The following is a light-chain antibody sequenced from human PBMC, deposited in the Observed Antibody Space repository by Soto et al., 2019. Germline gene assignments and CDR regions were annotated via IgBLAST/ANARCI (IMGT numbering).Light chain of an antibody. CDR2: GAS. V-gene: IGKV3D-7*01. J-gene: IGKJ4*01. Sequence: PWGRATLPCRASQSLSNTYISWYQRKPGQPPRLPIYGASTRATGIPARFSGSGSGTDFTLTISSLQPEDFALYYCHQDFDLPLTFGGGTKVDIK. CDR3: HQDFDLPLT. CDR1: QSLSNTY.